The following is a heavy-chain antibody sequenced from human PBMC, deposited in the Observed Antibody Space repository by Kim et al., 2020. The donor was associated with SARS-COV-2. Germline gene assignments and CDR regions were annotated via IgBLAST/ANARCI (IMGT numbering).Heavy chain of an antibody. CDR3: ARDLSPFGVYYPNFDY. V-gene: IGHV3-30*07. D-gene: IGHD3-22*01. Sequence: SVKGRFTISRDNSKNPLYLQMNSLRAEDTAVYYCARDLSPFGVYYPNFDYWGQGTLVTVSS. J-gene: IGHJ4*02.